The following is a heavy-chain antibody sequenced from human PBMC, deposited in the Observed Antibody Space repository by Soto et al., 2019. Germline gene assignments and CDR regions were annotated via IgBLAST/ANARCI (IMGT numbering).Heavy chain of an antibody. V-gene: IGHV4-31*03. J-gene: IGHJ4*02. D-gene: IGHD3-10*01. CDR3: ARSPMVRGVLDPYYFDY. CDR2: IYYSGST. CDR1: GGSISSGGYY. Sequence: SETLSLTCTVSGGSISSGGYYWSWIRQHPGKGLEWTGYIYYSGSTYYNPSLKSRVTISVDTSKNQFSLKLSSVTAADTAVYYCARSPMVRGVLDPYYFDYWGQGTLVTASS.